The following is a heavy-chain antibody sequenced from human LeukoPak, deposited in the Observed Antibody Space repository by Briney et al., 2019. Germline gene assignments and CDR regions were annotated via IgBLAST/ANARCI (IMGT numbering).Heavy chain of an antibody. Sequence: SVKVSCKASGYTFTGYCMHWVRQAPGQGLEWMGGIIPIFGTANYAQKFQGRVTITADESTSTAYMELSSLRSEDTAVYYCARDRYSGSYALYYYYGMDVWGQGTTVTVSS. CDR3: ARDRYSGSYALYYYYGMDV. J-gene: IGHJ6*02. D-gene: IGHD1-26*01. V-gene: IGHV1-69*13. CDR1: GYTFTGYC. CDR2: IIPIFGTA.